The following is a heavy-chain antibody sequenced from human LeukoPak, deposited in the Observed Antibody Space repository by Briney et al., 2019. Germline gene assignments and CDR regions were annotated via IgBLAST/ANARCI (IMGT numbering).Heavy chain of an antibody. J-gene: IGHJ4*02. CDR3: ATEGSSGWLDY. CDR1: GFTVSSNY. D-gene: IGHD6-19*01. CDR2: IYTGDNT. Sequence: GGSLRLSCAASGFTVSSNYMSWVRQAPGKGLEWVSVIYTGDNTYYADSVKGRFTISRDNSKNTLYLQMNSLRAEDTAVYYCATEGSSGWLDYWGQGTLVTVSS. V-gene: IGHV3-53*01.